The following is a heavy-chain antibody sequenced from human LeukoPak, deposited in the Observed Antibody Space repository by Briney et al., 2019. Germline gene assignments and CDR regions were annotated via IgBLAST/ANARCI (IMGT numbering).Heavy chain of an antibody. V-gene: IGHV3-30*02. D-gene: IGHD5-18*01. CDR3: ARGTDTAMATPFDY. Sequence: GGSLRLSCAASGFTFTTYGMHWVRQAPGKGLEWVAFIRYDGSNKYYADSVKGRFTTSRDNSKNTLYLQMNSLRAEDTALYYCARGTDTAMATPFDYWGQGTLVTVSS. CDR2: IRYDGSNK. J-gene: IGHJ4*02. CDR1: GFTFTTYG.